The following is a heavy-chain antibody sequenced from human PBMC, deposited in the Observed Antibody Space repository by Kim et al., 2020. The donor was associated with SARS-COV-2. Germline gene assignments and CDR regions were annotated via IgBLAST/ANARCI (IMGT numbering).Heavy chain of an antibody. CDR1: GGSISSGGYY. V-gene: IGHV4-31*03. Sequence: SETLSLTCTVSGGSISSGGYYWSWIRQHPGKGLEWIGYIYYSGSTYYNPSLKSRVTISVDTSKNQFSLKLSSVTAADTAVYYCARGYNWNAIPFDYWGQGTLVTVSS. CDR2: IYYSGST. J-gene: IGHJ4*02. CDR3: ARGYNWNAIPFDY. D-gene: IGHD1-1*01.